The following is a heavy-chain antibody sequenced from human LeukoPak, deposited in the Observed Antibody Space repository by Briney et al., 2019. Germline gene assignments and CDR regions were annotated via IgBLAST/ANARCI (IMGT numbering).Heavy chain of an antibody. J-gene: IGHJ6*02. D-gene: IGHD6-19*01. CDR2: ISGSGGST. CDR3: AKVSGYSSGWYEAPYGMDV. CDR1: GFTFSSYA. V-gene: IGHV3-23*01. Sequence: GGSLRLSCAASGFTFSSYAMSWVRQAPGKGLEWASAISGSGGSTYYADSVKGRFTISRDNSKNTLYLQMNSLRAEDTAVYYCAKVSGYSSGWYEAPYGMDVWGQGTTVTVSS.